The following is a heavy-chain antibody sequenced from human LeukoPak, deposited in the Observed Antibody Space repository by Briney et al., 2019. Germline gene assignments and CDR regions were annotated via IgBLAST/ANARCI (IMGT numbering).Heavy chain of an antibody. CDR3: ARHTAYSSILDY. CDR1: GGSISSYY. Sequence: SETLSLTCTVSGGSISSYYWSWIRQPPGKGLEWIGHIYSSGSANYNPSLKSRVTMSVDTSKNQFSLKLSSVTAADTAVYYCARHTAYSSILDYWGQGTLVTVSS. CDR2: IYSSGSA. V-gene: IGHV4-59*08. D-gene: IGHD6-19*01. J-gene: IGHJ4*02.